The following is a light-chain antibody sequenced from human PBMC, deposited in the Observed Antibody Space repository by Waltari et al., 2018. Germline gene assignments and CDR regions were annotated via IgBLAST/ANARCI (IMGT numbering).Light chain of an antibody. CDR3: QVWDSSSDHVV. Sequence: SYVLTQPPPVSGAPGKTARITRGGNNMGSKSVHWNQQKPGQAPVLVVYDDSDRPSGIPERFSGSNSGNTATLTISRVEAGDEADYYCQVWDSSSDHVVFGGGTKLTVL. CDR2: DDS. J-gene: IGLJ2*01. V-gene: IGLV3-21*03. CDR1: NMGSKS.